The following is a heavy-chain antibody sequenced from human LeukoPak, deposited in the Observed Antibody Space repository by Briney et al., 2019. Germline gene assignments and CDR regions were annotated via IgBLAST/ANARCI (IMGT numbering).Heavy chain of an antibody. V-gene: IGHV3-30*04. CDR2: ISYDGSNE. CDR3: AKDLVPYSSGWYGDYFDY. CDR1: GFTFSSYV. Sequence: GGSLRLSCAASGFTFSSYVMHWVRQAPGKGLEWVAIISYDGSNEYYADSVKGRFTISRDNSKNTLYLQMNSLRAEDTAVYYCAKDLVPYSSGWYGDYFDYWGQGTLVTVSS. J-gene: IGHJ4*02. D-gene: IGHD6-19*01.